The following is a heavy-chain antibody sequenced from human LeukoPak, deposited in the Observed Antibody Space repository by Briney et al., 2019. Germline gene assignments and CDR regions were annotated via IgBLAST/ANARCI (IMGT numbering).Heavy chain of an antibody. Sequence: GESLKVSCKGSGYSFTSYWIGWVRQMPGKGLEWMGIIYPGDSDTRYSPSFQGQVTISADKSISTAYLQWSCLKASDTAMYYCARSMSETYYYGSGSYSLVYWGQGTLVTVSS. CDR1: GYSFTSYW. D-gene: IGHD3-10*01. CDR2: IYPGDSDT. V-gene: IGHV5-51*01. J-gene: IGHJ4*02. CDR3: ARSMSETYYYGSGSYSLVY.